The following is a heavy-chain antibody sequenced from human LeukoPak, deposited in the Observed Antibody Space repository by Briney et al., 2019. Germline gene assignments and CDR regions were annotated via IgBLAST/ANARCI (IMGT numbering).Heavy chain of an antibody. CDR1: GFTFSAYA. CDR3: ARDLHYVAMDV. D-gene: IGHD3-10*02. Sequence: PGGSLRLSCEASGFTFSAYAMTCVRQAPGKGLEWVSSIGSDNKPHYSESVKGRFAISGDNSKSMLFLQLNSLRAEDTALYYCARDLHYVAMDVWGQGTTVTVSS. V-gene: IGHV3-23*01. J-gene: IGHJ6*02. CDR2: IGSDNKP.